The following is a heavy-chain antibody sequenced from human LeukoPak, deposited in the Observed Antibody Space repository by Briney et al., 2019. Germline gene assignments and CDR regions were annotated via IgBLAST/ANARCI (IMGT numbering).Heavy chain of an antibody. Sequence: GSLRLSCSASGFTISSYGMNWDSQAPGKRLEWVSYISSSSDSIYYADSVKGRITISRDNAKNLLYLQMNSLRAEVTAVYYCARDKRGSTGRGLIDYWGQGTLVTVSS. J-gene: IGHJ4*02. V-gene: IGHV3-48*04. CDR1: GFTISSYG. D-gene: IGHD1-1*01. CDR3: ARDKRGSTGRGLIDY. CDR2: ISSSSDSI.